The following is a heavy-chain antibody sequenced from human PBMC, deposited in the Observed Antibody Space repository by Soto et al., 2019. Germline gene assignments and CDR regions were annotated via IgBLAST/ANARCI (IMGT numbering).Heavy chain of an antibody. CDR1: GGSISSYY. J-gene: IGHJ1*01. D-gene: IGHD4-17*01. Sequence: PSETLSLTCTVSGGSISSYYWSWIRQPPGKGLEWIGYIYYSGSTNYNPSLKSRVTISVDTSKNQFSLKLSSVTAADTAVYYCARSRTTVTPTGFQHWGLGTLVTVS. CDR3: ARSRTTVTPTGFQH. CDR2: IYYSGST. V-gene: IGHV4-59*01.